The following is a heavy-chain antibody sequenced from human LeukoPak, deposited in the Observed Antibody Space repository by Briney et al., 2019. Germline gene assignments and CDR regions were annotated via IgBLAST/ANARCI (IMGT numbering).Heavy chain of an antibody. CDR1: GFTFSDYY. Sequence: PGGSLRLSCASSGFTFSDYYMSWIRQAPGKGLEWVSCTSSSGSTMYYADSVKGRFTISRDNAKNSLYLQMISLRAEDTAVYYCARARYSNTWFDYWGQGALVTVSS. D-gene: IGHD6-13*01. CDR2: TSSSGSTM. CDR3: ARARYSNTWFDY. J-gene: IGHJ4*02. V-gene: IGHV3-11*01.